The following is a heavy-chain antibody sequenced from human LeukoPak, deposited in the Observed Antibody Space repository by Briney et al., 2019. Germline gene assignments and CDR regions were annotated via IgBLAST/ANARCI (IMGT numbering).Heavy chain of an antibody. CDR1: GGSISSSSYY. V-gene: IGHV4-39*01. J-gene: IGHJ4*02. D-gene: IGHD1-1*01. CDR2: IYYSGST. CDR3: ASGIETYDVIDY. Sequence: SETLSLTCTVSGGSISSSSYYWGWIRQPPGKGLEWIGSIYYSGSTYYNPPLKSRVTISVDTSKNQFSLKLSSVTAADTAVYYCASGIETYDVIDYWGQGTLVTVSS.